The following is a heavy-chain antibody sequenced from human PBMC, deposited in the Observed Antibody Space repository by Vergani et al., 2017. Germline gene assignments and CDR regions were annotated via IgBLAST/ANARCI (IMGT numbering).Heavy chain of an antibody. D-gene: IGHD6-13*01. V-gene: IGHV3-7*01. CDR2: IKQDGSEK. CDR3: ARDVAAAGRYYYYFGMDV. CDR1: GFTFSSYW. Sequence: EVQLVESGGGLVQPGGSLRLSCAASGFTFSSYWMSWVRQAPGTGLEWVANIKQDGSEKYYVDSVKGRFTISRDNAKNSLYLQMNSLRAEDTAVYYCARDVAAAGRYYYYFGMDVWGQGTTVTVSS. J-gene: IGHJ6*02.